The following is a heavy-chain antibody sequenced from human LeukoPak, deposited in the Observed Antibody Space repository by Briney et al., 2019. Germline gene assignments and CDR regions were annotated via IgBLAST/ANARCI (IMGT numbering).Heavy chain of an antibody. CDR2: ISSSSSYI. CDR1: GFTFSSYS. J-gene: IGHJ4*02. V-gene: IGHV3-21*01. Sequence: GGSLRLSCAASGFTFSSYSMLWVRQAPGKGLEWVSSISSSSSYIYYADSVKGRFTISRDNARNSLYLQMNSLRAEDTAVYYCARDVGYYYDSSGYYFDYWGQGTLVTVSS. D-gene: IGHD3-22*01. CDR3: ARDVGYYYDSSGYYFDY.